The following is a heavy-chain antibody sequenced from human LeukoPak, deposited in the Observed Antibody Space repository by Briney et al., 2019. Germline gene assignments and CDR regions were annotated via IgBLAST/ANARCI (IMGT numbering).Heavy chain of an antibody. V-gene: IGHV3-48*03. Sequence: PGGSLRLSCAASGFTFRSYEMNWVRQAPGKGLEWVSYISSSGSTIYYADSVKGRFTISRDNAKNSLYLQMNSLRAEDTAVYYCARVHTISGFDYWGQGTLVTVSS. D-gene: IGHD3-9*01. CDR3: ARVHTISGFDY. CDR1: GFTFRSYE. CDR2: ISSSGSTI. J-gene: IGHJ4*02.